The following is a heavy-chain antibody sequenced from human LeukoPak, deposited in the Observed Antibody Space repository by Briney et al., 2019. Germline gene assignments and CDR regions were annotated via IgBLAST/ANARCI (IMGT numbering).Heavy chain of an antibody. CDR2: ISSSSSYI. CDR1: GFTFSTYS. J-gene: IGHJ4*02. CDR3: ARPERGPPVY. D-gene: IGHD1-1*01. Sequence: GGSLRLSCAASGFTFSTYSMSWVRQAPGKGLEWVSSISSSSSYIYYADSVKGRFTISRDNAKNSLYLQMNSLRAEDTAVYYCARPERGPPVYWGQGTLVTVSS. V-gene: IGHV3-21*01.